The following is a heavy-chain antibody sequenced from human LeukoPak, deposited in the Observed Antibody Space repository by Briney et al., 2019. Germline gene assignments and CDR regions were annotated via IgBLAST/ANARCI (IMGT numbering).Heavy chain of an antibody. CDR3: ARNRAAAAPFRPYYMDV. CDR2: IKQDGSEK. J-gene: IGHJ6*03. Sequence: PGGSLRLSCAASGFTFSSYWMSWVRQAPGKGLEWVANIKQDGSEKYYVDSVKGRFTISRDNAKNSLYLQMNSLRAEDTAVYYCARNRAAAAPFRPYYMDVWGKGTTVTVSS. D-gene: IGHD6-13*01. CDR1: GFTFSSYW. V-gene: IGHV3-7*01.